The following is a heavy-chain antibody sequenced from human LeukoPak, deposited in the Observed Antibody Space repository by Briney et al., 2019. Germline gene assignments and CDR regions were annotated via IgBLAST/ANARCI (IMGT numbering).Heavy chain of an antibody. Sequence: ASVKVSCKASGYIFTGYYMHWVRQAPGQGLEWMGWINPNSGGTNYAQKLQGRVTMTTDTSTSTAYMELRSLRSDDTAVYYCARAFHYYYDSSGFNAFDIWGQGTMVTVSS. CDR2: INPNSGGT. CDR1: GYIFTGYY. V-gene: IGHV1-2*02. J-gene: IGHJ3*02. CDR3: ARAFHYYYDSSGFNAFDI. D-gene: IGHD3-22*01.